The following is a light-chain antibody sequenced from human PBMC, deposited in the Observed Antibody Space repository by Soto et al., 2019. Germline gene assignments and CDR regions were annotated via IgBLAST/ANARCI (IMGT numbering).Light chain of an antibody. CDR1: QSVLYSSKNKNY. V-gene: IGKV4-1*01. Sequence: DIVMTQSPDSLSVSLGERATINCKSSQSVLYSSKNKNYLAWYQQKPGQPPKLLIYWASTRESGVPDRFSGSGSGTDFTLTISSLQAEDVAVYYCQPYYTTPLLTFGGGTKVEI. CDR3: QPYYTTPLLT. J-gene: IGKJ4*01. CDR2: WAS.